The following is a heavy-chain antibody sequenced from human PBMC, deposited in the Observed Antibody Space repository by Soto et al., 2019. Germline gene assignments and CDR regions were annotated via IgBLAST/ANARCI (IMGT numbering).Heavy chain of an antibody. D-gene: IGHD3-10*01. CDR1: GDSVSSNSAA. V-gene: IGHV6-1*01. CDR3: AREGITMVRGVIITWFDP. CDR2: TYYRSKWYN. J-gene: IGHJ5*02. Sequence: PSQTLSLTCAISGDSVSSNSAAWNWIRQSPSRGLEWLGRTYYRSKWYNDYAVSVKSRITINPDTSKNQFSLQLNSVTPEDTAVYYCAREGITMVRGVIITWFDPWGQGTLVTVSS.